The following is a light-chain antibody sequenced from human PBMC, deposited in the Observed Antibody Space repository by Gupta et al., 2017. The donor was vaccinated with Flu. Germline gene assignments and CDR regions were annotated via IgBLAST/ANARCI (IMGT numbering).Light chain of an antibody. Sequence: QSALTQPPSASGSPGQSVTISCTGTIRDIGGYNLVSWYQQYPGKVPKLMLYEVNKRPSGVPDRFPGSRSGNTASLTVSGLQAEDEADYYCSAYAGANTVYVFGTGTKVTVL. CDR1: IRDIGGYNL. CDR2: EVN. V-gene: IGLV2-8*01. CDR3: SAYAGANTVYV. J-gene: IGLJ1*01.